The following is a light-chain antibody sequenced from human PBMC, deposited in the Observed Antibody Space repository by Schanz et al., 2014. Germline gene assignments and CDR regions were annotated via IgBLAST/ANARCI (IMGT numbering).Light chain of an antibody. CDR3: QQYGSSPKN. V-gene: IGKV3-20*01. Sequence: EIVMTQSPGTLSLSPGERATLSCRASQSVSSSYLAWYQQKPGQAPRLLMYDASSRATGIPDRFSGSGSGTDFTLTISRLEPEDFAVYYCQQYGSSPKNFGQGTKLEI. CDR2: DAS. J-gene: IGKJ2*01. CDR1: QSVSSSY.